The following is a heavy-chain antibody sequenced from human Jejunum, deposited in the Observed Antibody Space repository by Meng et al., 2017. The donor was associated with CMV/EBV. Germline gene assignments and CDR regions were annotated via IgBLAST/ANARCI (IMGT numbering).Heavy chain of an antibody. Sequence: FINYYINWVRQAPGQGLEWMGIINPYSGTATYAQKFQTRVTMTRDKSTSTVYMDLSSLKSEDTAIYYCARSYDDFWSGYYRRPSYWGQGTRVTVSS. V-gene: IGHV1-46*01. CDR3: ARSYDDFWSGYYRRPSY. CDR1: FINYY. D-gene: IGHD3-3*01. J-gene: IGHJ4*02. CDR2: INPYSGTA.